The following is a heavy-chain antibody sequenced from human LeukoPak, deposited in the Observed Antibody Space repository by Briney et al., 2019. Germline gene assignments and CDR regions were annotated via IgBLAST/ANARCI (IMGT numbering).Heavy chain of an antibody. Sequence: SETLSLTCTVSGGSISSGDYYWSWIRQPPGKGLEWIAYMYYSGSTYYNPSLKSRVTMSADTSKNQLSLKLSSVTAADTAVYYCARPYYYDSKIDPWGQGILVTVSS. CDR1: GGSISSGDYY. D-gene: IGHD3-22*01. CDR3: ARPYYYDSKIDP. V-gene: IGHV4-30-4*01. CDR2: MYYSGST. J-gene: IGHJ5*02.